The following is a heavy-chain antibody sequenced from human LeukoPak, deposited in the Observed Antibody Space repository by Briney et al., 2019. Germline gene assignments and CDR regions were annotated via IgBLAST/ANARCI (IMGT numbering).Heavy chain of an antibody. D-gene: IGHD3-10*01. CDR1: GYSFTSHW. Sequence: GESLKISCKGSGYSFTSHWINWVRQMPGKGLEWMGRTDPSDSYTNYSPSFQGHATISADKSISTAYLQWSSLKASDTAMYYCATSIRGYGMDVWGQGTTVTVSS. J-gene: IGHJ6*02. CDR3: ATSIRGYGMDV. V-gene: IGHV5-10-1*01. CDR2: TDPSDSYT.